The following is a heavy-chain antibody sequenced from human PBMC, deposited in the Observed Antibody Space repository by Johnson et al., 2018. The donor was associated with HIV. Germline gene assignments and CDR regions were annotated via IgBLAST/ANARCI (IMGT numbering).Heavy chain of an antibody. CDR3: ARRALHYDVLTDYPVAANAFDI. CDR2: ISSSGGTI. Sequence: QMQLVESGGGLVKPGGSLRLSCAASGFTFSDYYMSWIRQAPGKGLEWVSYISSSGGTIYYADSVKGRFTISRDNAKNSLYLQMNSLTAADTAVYYCARRALHYDVLTDYPVAANAFDIWGQGTMVTVSS. J-gene: IGHJ3*02. CDR1: GFTFSDYY. V-gene: IGHV3-11*04. D-gene: IGHD3-9*01.